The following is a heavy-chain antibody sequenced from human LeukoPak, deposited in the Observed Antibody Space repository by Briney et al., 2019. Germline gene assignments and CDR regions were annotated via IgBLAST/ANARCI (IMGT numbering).Heavy chain of an antibody. CDR1: GFTFSSYA. J-gene: IGHJ4*02. V-gene: IGHV3-30-3*01. D-gene: IGHD3-22*01. CDR3: ARDLGSSGYLDY. Sequence: GRSLRLSCAASGFTFSSYAMHWVCQAPGKGLEWVAVISYDGSNKYYADSVKGRFTISRDNSKNTLYLQMNSLRAEDTAVYYCARDLGSSGYLDYWGQGTLVTVSS. CDR2: ISYDGSNK.